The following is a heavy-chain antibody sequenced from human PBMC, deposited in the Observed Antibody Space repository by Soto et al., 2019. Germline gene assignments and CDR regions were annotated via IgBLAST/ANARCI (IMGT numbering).Heavy chain of an antibody. CDR1: GFTFSSYA. CDR3: AKVVPAAIEYYDFWSGYYRVLGGFDY. D-gene: IGHD3-3*01. CDR2: ISGSGGST. Sequence: GGSLRLSCAASGFTFSSYAMSWVRQAPGKGLEWVSAISGSGGSTYYADSVKGRFTISRDNSKNTLYLQMNSLRAEDTAVYYCAKVVPAAIEYYDFWSGYYRVLGGFDYWGQGTLGTVSS. V-gene: IGHV3-23*01. J-gene: IGHJ4*02.